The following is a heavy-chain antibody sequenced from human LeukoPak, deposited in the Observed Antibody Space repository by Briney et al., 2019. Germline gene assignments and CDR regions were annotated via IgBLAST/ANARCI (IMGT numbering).Heavy chain of an antibody. V-gene: IGHV4-59*08. CDR2: IYYSGST. CDR1: GGSISSYY. D-gene: IGHD4-17*01. Sequence: PSETLSLTCTVSGGSISSYYWSWIRQPPGKGLEWIGYIYYSGSTNYNPSLKSRVTISVDTSKNQFSLKLSSVTAADTAVYYCARSGYGVRIDYRGQGTLVTVSS. CDR3: ARSGYGVRIDY. J-gene: IGHJ4*02.